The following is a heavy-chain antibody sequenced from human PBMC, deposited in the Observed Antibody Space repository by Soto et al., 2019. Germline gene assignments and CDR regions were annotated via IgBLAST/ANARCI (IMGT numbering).Heavy chain of an antibody. J-gene: IGHJ5*02. Sequence: EVQLVRTGGDLIQPGGSLRLSCAASGFTVSSYYMSWVRQAPGKGLEWVSLIYPGGSTYYADSVKGRFTISRDDSETTLYLQMNSLRAEDTAVYYCARNTGSYLGAWFDPWGQGTLVTVSS. CDR3: ARNTGSYLGAWFDP. CDR2: IYPGGST. V-gene: IGHV3-53*02. D-gene: IGHD1-26*01. CDR1: GFTVSSYY.